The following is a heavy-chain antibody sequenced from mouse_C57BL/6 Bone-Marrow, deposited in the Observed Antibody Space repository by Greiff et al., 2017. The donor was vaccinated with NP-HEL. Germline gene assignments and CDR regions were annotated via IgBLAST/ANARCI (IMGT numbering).Heavy chain of an antibody. J-gene: IGHJ3*01. V-gene: IGHV14-4*01. D-gene: IGHD3-2*02. CDR2: IDPENGDT. CDR1: GFNIKDDY. Sequence: VQLKQSGAELVRPGASVKLSCTASGFNIKDDYMHWVKQRPEQGLAWIGWIDPENGDTEYASKFQGKATITADTSSNTAYLQLSSLTSEDTAVYYCTTHPQDSSGSAWFAYWGQGTLVTVSA. CDR3: TTHPQDSSGSAWFAY.